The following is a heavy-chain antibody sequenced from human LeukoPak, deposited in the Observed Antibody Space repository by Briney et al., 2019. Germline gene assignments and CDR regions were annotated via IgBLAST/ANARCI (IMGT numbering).Heavy chain of an antibody. Sequence: ASVKVSCKASGYTFTGYYMHWVRQAPGQGLEWMGWINPNSGGPNYAQKFQGRVTMTRDTSISTAYMELSRLRSDDTAVYYCARDVKGDIAVAADCWGQGTLVTVSS. J-gene: IGHJ4*02. V-gene: IGHV1-2*02. D-gene: IGHD6-19*01. CDR2: INPNSGGP. CDR3: ARDVKGDIAVAADC. CDR1: GYTFTGYY.